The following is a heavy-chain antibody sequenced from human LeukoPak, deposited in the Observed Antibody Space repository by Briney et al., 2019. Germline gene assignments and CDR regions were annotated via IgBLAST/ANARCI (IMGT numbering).Heavy chain of an antibody. CDR1: GFTFSNTW. D-gene: IGHD6-19*01. CDR2: IKSKTDGGTT. CDR3: TTTGYSSGWYGDLDY. Sequence: SGGSLRLSCAASGFTFSNTWMSWVRQAPGKGLEWVGRIKSKTDGGTTDYAAPVKGRFTISRDDSKNTLYQQMNSLKTEDTAVYYCTTTGYSSGWYGDLDYWGQGTLVTVSS. V-gene: IGHV3-15*01. J-gene: IGHJ4*02.